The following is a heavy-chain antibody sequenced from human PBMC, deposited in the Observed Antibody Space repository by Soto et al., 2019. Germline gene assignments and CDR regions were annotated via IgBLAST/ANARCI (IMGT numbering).Heavy chain of an antibody. V-gene: IGHV1-24*01. J-gene: IGHJ5*02. CDR2: FDADDGDT. CDR3: ARVGPPADP. Sequence: ASVKVSCKVSGYTLTELSMHWVRQAPGKGLEWMGGFDADDGDTNYAQKFQGRVTITRDTSASTAYMELSSLRSEDTAVYYCARVGPPADPWGQGTLVTVS. CDR1: GYTLTELS.